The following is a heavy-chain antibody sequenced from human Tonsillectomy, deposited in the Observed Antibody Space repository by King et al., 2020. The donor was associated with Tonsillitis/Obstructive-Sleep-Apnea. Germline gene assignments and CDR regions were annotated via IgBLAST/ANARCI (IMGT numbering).Heavy chain of an antibody. CDR1: GFTFSSYW. J-gene: IGHJ3*02. D-gene: IGHD3-22*01. V-gene: IGHV3-7*03. CDR2: IREDGSEK. Sequence: VQLVESGGGLVQPGGSLRLSCTASGFTFSSYWMTWVRQAPGKGLEWVANIREDGSEKYYVDSVKGRFTISRDNAKNSLYLQMNSLRAEDTAVYYCASVLDYFDSSSYRAFDIWGQGTMVTVSS. CDR3: ASVLDYFDSSSYRAFDI.